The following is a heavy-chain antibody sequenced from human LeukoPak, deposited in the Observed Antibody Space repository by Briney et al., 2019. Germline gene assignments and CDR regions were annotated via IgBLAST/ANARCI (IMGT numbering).Heavy chain of an antibody. CDR1: GYSFTSYW. CDR3: ARLPHYYDSSGHYVDY. Sequence: GESLKISCKGSGYSFTSYWIGWVRQMPGKGLEWMGIIYPGDSDTRYSPSFQGQVTISADKSISTAYLQWSSLKASDTAMYYCARLPHYYDSSGHYVDYWGQGTLVTVSS. J-gene: IGHJ4*02. D-gene: IGHD3-22*01. CDR2: IYPGDSDT. V-gene: IGHV5-51*01.